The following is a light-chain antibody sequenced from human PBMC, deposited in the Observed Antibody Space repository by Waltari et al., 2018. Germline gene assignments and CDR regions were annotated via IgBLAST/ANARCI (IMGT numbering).Light chain of an antibody. V-gene: IGLV2-11*01. CDR2: EIN. CDR3: CSYAGSYTFGV. J-gene: IGLJ2*01. CDR1: SSDVGGYNY. Sequence: QSALTQPRSVSGSPGQSVPISRTGTSSDVGGYNYVPWYQQPPGKAPKLLIYEINKRPSGVPDRFSGSKSGNPASLTISGLQAEDDADYYCCSYAGSYTFGVFGGGTKVTVL.